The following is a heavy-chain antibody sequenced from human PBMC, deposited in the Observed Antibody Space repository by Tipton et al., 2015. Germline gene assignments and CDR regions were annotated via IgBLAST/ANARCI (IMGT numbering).Heavy chain of an antibody. CDR1: GGSVSSGSAYH. CDR3: ACQDYDSLTRDYQTVDY. J-gene: IGHJ4*02. V-gene: IGHV4-61*01. CDR2: ISYTDGA. D-gene: IGHD3-9*01. Sequence: GLVKPSETLSLTCTVSGGSVSSGSAYHWSWIRQPPGKGLEWIGNISYTDGAHYNPALKSRVTISVDTSKNQFSLTLNSVAAADTAVYYCACQDYDSLTRDYQTVDYWGQGTLVTVSS.